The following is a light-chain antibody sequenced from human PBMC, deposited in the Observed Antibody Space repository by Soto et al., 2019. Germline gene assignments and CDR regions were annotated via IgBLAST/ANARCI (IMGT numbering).Light chain of an antibody. V-gene: IGKV1-5*03. CDR3: QHYNSYSEA. CDR2: KAS. J-gene: IGKJ1*01. Sequence: DIQITESPSTPSAYVGVRVAITCRASQSISRWVAWYQLRQGKAPKFLRYKASTLKSGVPSRFRGTRSWTEFTLSVSRLQSDDFETDYCQHYNSYSEAFGQGTKVDIK. CDR1: QSISRW.